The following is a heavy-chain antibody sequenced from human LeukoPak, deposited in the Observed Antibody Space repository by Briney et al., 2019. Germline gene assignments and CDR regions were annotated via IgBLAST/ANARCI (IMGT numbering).Heavy chain of an antibody. D-gene: IGHD2-2*01. CDR1: GGSISSYY. Sequence: SETLSLTCTVSGGSISSYYWSWIRQPPGKGLEWIGEINHSGSTNYNPSLKSRVTISVDTSKNQFSLKLNSVTAADTAVYYCARGYCSSSSCPDFDYWGQGTLVTVSS. J-gene: IGHJ4*02. V-gene: IGHV4-34*01. CDR3: ARGYCSSSSCPDFDY. CDR2: INHSGST.